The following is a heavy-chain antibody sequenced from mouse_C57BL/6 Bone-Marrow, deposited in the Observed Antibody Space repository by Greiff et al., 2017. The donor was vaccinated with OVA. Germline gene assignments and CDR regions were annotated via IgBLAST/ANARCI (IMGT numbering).Heavy chain of an antibody. CDR1: GYSITSGYY. Sequence: EVQRVESGPGLVKPSQSLSLTRSVTGYSITSGYYWNWIRQFPGNKLEWMGYISYDGSNNYNPSLKNRISITRDTSKNQFFLKLNSVTTEDTATYYCARDPELGRGPRAYWGQGTLVTVSA. J-gene: IGHJ3*01. CDR2: ISYDGSN. V-gene: IGHV3-6*01. CDR3: ARDPELGRGPRAY. D-gene: IGHD4-1*01.